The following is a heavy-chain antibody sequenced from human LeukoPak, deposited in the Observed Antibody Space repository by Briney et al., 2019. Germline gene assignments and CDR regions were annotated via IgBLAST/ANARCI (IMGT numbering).Heavy chain of an antibody. J-gene: IGHJ4*02. CDR1: GFTFSSYG. D-gene: IGHD5-18*01. V-gene: IGHV3-33*01. CDR2: IWYDGSNK. Sequence: GGSLRLSCAASGFTFSSYGMHWVRQAPGKGPEWVAVIWYDGSNKYYADSVKGRFTISRDNSKNTLYLQMNSLRAEDTAVYYCARDKGNTAMTEGFDYWGQGTLVTVSS. CDR3: ARDKGNTAMTEGFDY.